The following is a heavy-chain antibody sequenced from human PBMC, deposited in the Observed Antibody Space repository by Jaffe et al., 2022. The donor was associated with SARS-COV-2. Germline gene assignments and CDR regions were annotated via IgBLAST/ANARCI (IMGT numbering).Heavy chain of an antibody. Sequence: EVQLVESRGVLVQPGGSLRLSCAASGFTVSSNEMSWVRQAPGKGLEWVSSISGGSTYYADSRKGRFTISRDNSKNTLHLQMNSLRAEDTAVYYCKKNDDILTGSIDYWGQGTLVTVSS. V-gene: IGHV3-66*01. CDR2: ISGGST. CDR1: GFTVSSNE. CDR3: KKNDDILTGSIDY. D-gene: IGHD3-9*01. J-gene: IGHJ4*02.